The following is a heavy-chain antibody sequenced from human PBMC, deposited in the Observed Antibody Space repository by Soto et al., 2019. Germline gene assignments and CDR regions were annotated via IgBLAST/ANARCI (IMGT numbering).Heavy chain of an antibody. CDR2: ISYGGST. CDR3: ATMGTPATGLYYFDY. Sequence: SETLSLTCTFSGGSISSGNYYWSWIRQPPGKGLEWIGFISYGGSTYYSASLKSRFTISVDTSKNQFSLNLSFVTAADTAVYYCATMGTPATGLYYFDYWGQGTLVTVSS. J-gene: IGHJ4*02. CDR1: GGSISSGNYY. D-gene: IGHD1-7*01. V-gene: IGHV4-30-4*01.